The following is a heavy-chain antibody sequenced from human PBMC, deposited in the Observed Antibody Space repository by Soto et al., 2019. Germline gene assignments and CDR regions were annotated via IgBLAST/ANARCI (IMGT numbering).Heavy chain of an antibody. CDR1: GGSISSYY. CDR3: ARALRYSGYDVWSPAFSHTSHFDY. J-gene: IGHJ4*02. Sequence: QVQLQESGPGLVKPSETLSLTCTVSGGSISSYYWSWIRQPPGKGLEWIGYIYYSGSTNYNPSLKSRVTISVDTSKNQFSLKLSSVTAADTAVYYCARALRYSGYDVWSPAFSHTSHFDYWGQGTLVTVSS. D-gene: IGHD5-12*01. CDR2: IYYSGST. V-gene: IGHV4-59*01.